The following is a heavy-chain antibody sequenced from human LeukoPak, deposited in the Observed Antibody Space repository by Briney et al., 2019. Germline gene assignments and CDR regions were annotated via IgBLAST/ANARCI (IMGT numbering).Heavy chain of an antibody. V-gene: IGHV1-2*02. D-gene: IGHD1-1*01. CDR3: ARNEPAVSVVDAFDV. CDR1: GYNFNSYY. CDR2: INPDNGKT. J-gene: IGHJ3*01. Sequence: ASMRVSCKASGYNFNSYYIHWVRQAPGQGLTWMGWINPDNGKTKYAPRSQGRVTMTWDTSINTAYVDLSGLRSDDTAVYYCARNEPAVSVVDAFDVWGQGTVVTVSS.